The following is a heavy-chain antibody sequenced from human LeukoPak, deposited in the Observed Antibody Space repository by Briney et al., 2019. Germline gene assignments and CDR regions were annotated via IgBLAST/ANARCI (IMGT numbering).Heavy chain of an antibody. CDR2: ISSSSSYT. CDR3: AKDGDCSGGTCYSGFDV. Sequence: GRSLRLSCAASGFTFSDYYMSWIRQAPGKGLEGVSYISSSSSYTNYADSVKGRFTISRDNAKNSLYLQMNSLRAEDTAVYYCAKDGDCSGGTCYSGFDVWGQGTTVTVSS. J-gene: IGHJ6*02. CDR1: GFTFSDYY. D-gene: IGHD2-15*01. V-gene: IGHV3-11*06.